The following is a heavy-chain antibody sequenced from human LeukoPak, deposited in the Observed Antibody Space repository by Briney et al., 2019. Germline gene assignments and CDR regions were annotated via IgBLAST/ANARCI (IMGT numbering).Heavy chain of an antibody. CDR3: ARWRYSRYGMDV. CDR2: IYSGGST. Sequence: GGSLRLSCAASGFTVSSNYMSWVRQAPGKGLEWVSVIYSGGSTYYADSVKGRFTISRDNSKNTLYLQMNSLRAEDTAVYYCARWRYSRYGMDVWGQGTTVTVSS. J-gene: IGHJ6*02. CDR1: GFTVSSNY. V-gene: IGHV3-53*01. D-gene: IGHD5-18*01.